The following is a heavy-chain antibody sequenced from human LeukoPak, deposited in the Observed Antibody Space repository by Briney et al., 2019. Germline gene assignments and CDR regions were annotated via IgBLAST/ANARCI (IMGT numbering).Heavy chain of an antibody. CDR3: ARPRAEGGYSYGAFDY. Sequence: GESLKISCKGSGYSFTSYWIGWVREMPGKGLEWMGIIYPGDSDTRYSPSFQGQVTISADKSISTAYLQWSSLKALDTAMYYCARPRAEGGYSYGAFDYWGQGTLVTVSS. J-gene: IGHJ4*02. V-gene: IGHV5-51*01. CDR2: IYPGDSDT. D-gene: IGHD5-18*01. CDR1: GYSFTSYW.